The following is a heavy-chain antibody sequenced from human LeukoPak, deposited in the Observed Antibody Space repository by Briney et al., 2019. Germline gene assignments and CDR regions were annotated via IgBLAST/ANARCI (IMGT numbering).Heavy chain of an antibody. CDR2: ISAYNGNT. D-gene: IGHD3-22*01. V-gene: IGHV1-18*01. J-gene: IGHJ4*02. CDR1: GYTFTNYG. CDR3: ARDYYDSSGYLRDY. Sequence: ASVKVSCKASGYTFTNYGISWVRQAPGQGLEWMGWISAYNGNTNYAQKFQGRVTMTRDTSISTAYMELSRLRSDDTAVYYCARDYYDSSGYLRDYWGQGTLVTVSS.